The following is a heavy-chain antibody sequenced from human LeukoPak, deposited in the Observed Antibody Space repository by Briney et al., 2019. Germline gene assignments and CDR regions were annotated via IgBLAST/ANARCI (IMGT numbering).Heavy chain of an antibody. V-gene: IGHV3-23*01. CDR3: AKRGIVIRGILVIGYHQEAYHYDY. D-gene: IGHD3-10*01. Sequence: GGSLRLSCVVSGISLTNYAMTWVRQAPGKGLEWVSYISERGGSTSYADSVRGRFTISRDTSLNTLYLQMTSLRAEDTAVYFCAKRGIVIRGILVIGYHQEAYHYDYWGQGVLVTVSS. CDR1: GISLTNYA. CDR2: ISERGGST. J-gene: IGHJ4*02.